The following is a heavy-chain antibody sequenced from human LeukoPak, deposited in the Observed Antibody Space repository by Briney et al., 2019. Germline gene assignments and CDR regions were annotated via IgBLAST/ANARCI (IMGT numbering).Heavy chain of an antibody. CDR3: ARNHDSTGYPLITY. V-gene: IGHV1-2*02. J-gene: IGHJ4*02. CDR1: GYIFTGCY. CDR2: INPQSGGT. Sequence: ASVKVSCKASGYIFTGCYIHWVRQAPGQGLEWMGWINPQSGGTNSAQKFQGRVTMTRDTSINTAYMELSRLTSDDTAVYYCARNHDSTGYPLITYWGQGTLVTVFS. D-gene: IGHD3-22*01.